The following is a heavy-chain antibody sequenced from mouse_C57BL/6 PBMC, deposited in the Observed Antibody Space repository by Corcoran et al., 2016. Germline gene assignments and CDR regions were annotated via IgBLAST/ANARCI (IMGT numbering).Heavy chain of an antibody. CDR3: ARYPITPVLYYAMDY. CDR1: GYTFTDYY. CDR2: INPNNGGT. D-gene: IGHD1-1*01. J-gene: IGHJ4*01. V-gene: IGHV1-26*01. Sequence: EVQLQQSGPELVKPGASVKISCKASGYTFTDYYMNWVKQSHGKSLEWIGDINPNNGGTSYNQKFKGKATLTGDKSSSTAYMELRSLTSEDSAVYYCARYPITPVLYYAMDYWGQGTSVTVSS.